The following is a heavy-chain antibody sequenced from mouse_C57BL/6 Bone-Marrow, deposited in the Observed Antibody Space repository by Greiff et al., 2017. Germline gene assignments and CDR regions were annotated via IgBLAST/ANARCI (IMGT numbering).Heavy chain of an antibody. CDR2: INPSSGYT. D-gene: IGHD3-1*01. CDR3: ARGFAMDY. V-gene: IGHV1-4*01. CDR1: GYSFTSYT. Sequence: VQLVESGAELARPGASVTMSCKASGYSFTSYTMHWVKQRPGQGLEWIGYINPSSGYTKYTQKFKGKATLTADKSSSTTYMQLSSLTSEDSAVYYCARGFAMDYWGQGTSVTVSS. J-gene: IGHJ4*01.